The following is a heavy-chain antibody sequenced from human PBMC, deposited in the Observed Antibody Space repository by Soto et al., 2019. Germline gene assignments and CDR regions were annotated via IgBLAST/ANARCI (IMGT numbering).Heavy chain of an antibody. D-gene: IGHD2-15*01. V-gene: IGHV3-21*01. J-gene: IGHJ5*02. CDR3: ARVGYCSGGSCYWFDP. Sequence: GGSLRLSCAASGFTFSSYSMNWVRQAPGKGLEWVSSISSSSSYIYYADSVKGRFTISRDNAKNSLYLQMNSLRAEDTAVYYCARVGYCSGGSCYWFDPWGQGTLVTVSS. CDR2: ISSSSSYI. CDR1: GFTFSSYS.